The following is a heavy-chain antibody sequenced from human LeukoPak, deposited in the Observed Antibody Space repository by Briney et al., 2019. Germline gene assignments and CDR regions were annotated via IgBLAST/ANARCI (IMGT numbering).Heavy chain of an antibody. CDR3: AKDKSIAVAGTNDYFDY. D-gene: IGHD6-19*01. CDR2: LSYDGSIQ. Sequence: GGSLRLSCEASVFTFSGFGMRWVRQSPGKGVEWVAFLSYDGSIQYYADSVKGRFTISRDNSKNTLFMQMNSLRAEDTAVYYCAKDKSIAVAGTNDYFDYWGQGTLVTVSS. J-gene: IGHJ4*02. CDR1: VFTFSGFG. V-gene: IGHV3-30*18.